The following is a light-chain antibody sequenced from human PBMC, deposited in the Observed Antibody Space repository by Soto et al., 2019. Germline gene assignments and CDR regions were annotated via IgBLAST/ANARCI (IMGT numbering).Light chain of an antibody. V-gene: IGLV2-14*01. Sequence: QSVLTQPASVSGSLGQSITLSCTGTSSDIGGYSYVSWYQQSPGKAPKLIIFEVRDRPLGVSDRFSGSKSGNTASLTISGLRAEDEATYYCSSYRDTDTLLIFGGGTKL. J-gene: IGLJ2*01. CDR2: EVR. CDR1: SSDIGGYSY. CDR3: SSYRDTDTLLI.